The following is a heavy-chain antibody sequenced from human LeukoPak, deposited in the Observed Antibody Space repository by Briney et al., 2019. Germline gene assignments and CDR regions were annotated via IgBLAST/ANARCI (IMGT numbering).Heavy chain of an antibody. J-gene: IGHJ4*02. CDR3: ARGLRYDFWSGYYSGRSGYYGSGSYHDY. CDR1: GGSFSFYY. CDR2: ISQSGST. D-gene: IGHD3-3*01. Sequence: SETLSLTCGVSGGSFSFYYWSWIRQPPGKGLEWIGEISQSGSTNYNPSLKRRVTISVNTSKNQFSLKLSSVTAEDTAVYYCARGLRYDFWSGYYSGRSGYYGSGSYHDYWGQGTLVTVSS. V-gene: IGHV4-34*01.